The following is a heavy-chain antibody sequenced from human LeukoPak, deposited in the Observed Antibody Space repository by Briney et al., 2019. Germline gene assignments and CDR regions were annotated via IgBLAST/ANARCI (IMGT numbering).Heavy chain of an antibody. J-gene: IGHJ5*02. CDR3: ARDRAGSWFDP. CDR1: GGSISSYY. D-gene: IGHD3-10*01. V-gene: IGHV4-59*01. Sequence: SETLSLTCTVSGGSISSYYGSWIRQPPGKGLELILYIHYSGSTHSHPSLKTRVPISVHTSKHQFSLRLSSVTAADTAVYYCARDRAGSWFDPWGQGTLVTVSS. CDR2: IHYSGST.